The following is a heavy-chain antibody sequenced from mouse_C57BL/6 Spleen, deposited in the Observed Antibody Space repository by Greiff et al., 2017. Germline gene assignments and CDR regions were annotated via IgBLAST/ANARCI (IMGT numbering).Heavy chain of an antibody. CDR3: AREGSQSLYFDY. J-gene: IGHJ2*01. V-gene: IGHV1-52*01. Sequence: QVQLQQPGAELVRPGSSVKLSCKASGYTFTSYWMHWVKQRPIQGLEWIGNIDPSDSETHYNQKFKDKATLTVDKSSSTAYMQLSSLTSEDSAVYYCAREGSQSLYFDYWGKGTTLTVSS. CDR1: GYTFTSYW. D-gene: IGHD1-1*02. CDR2: IDPSDSET.